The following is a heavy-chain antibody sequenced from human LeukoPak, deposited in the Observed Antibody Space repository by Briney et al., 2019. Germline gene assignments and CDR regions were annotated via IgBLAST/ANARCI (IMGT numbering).Heavy chain of an antibody. Sequence: PLETLSLTCAVSGYSISRGYYWGWIRQPPGKGLEWIGSIYHSGSTYYNPSLKSRVTISVDTSKNQFSLKLSSVTAADTAVYYCARQEEQQLVLDYFDYWGQGTLVTVSS. J-gene: IGHJ4*02. D-gene: IGHD6-13*01. CDR3: ARQEEQQLVLDYFDY. CDR2: IYHSGST. CDR1: GYSISRGYY. V-gene: IGHV4-38-2*01.